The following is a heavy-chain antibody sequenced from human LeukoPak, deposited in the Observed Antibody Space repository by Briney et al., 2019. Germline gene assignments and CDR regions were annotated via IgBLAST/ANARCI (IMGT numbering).Heavy chain of an antibody. Sequence: PGGSLRLSCAASRFIFSSYGMHWVRQAPGKGLEWVAVIWYDGSNKYYADSVKGRFTISRDNSKNTLYLQMNSLRAEDTAVYYCARAYYYDSGTYDFDYWGQGTLVTVSS. CDR3: ARAYYYDSGTYDFDY. V-gene: IGHV3-33*01. D-gene: IGHD3-10*01. CDR2: IWYDGSNK. CDR1: RFIFSSYG. J-gene: IGHJ4*02.